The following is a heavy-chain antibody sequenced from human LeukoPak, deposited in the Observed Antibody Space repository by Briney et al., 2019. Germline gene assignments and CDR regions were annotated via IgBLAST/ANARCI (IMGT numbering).Heavy chain of an antibody. Sequence: SQTLSLTCTVSGGSISSGSYYWSWIRQPAGKGLEWIGRIYTSGSTNYNPSLKSRVTISVDTSKNQFSLKLSSVTAADTAMYYCAREAARSRIDYWGQGTLVTVSS. CDR2: IYTSGST. V-gene: IGHV4-61*02. D-gene: IGHD6-6*01. CDR1: GGSISSGSYY. CDR3: AREAARSRIDY. J-gene: IGHJ4*02.